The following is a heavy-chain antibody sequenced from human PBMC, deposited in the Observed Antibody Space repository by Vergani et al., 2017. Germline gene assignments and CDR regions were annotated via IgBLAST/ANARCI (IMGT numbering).Heavy chain of an antibody. CDR3: ARYKGYYYDSSGYYYAWYFDY. V-gene: IGHV4-34*01. CDR2: INHSGST. CDR1: GGSFSGYY. D-gene: IGHD3-22*01. Sequence: QVQLQQWGAGLLKPSETLSLTCAVYGGSFSGYYWSWIRQPPGKGLEWIGEINHSGSTNYNPSLKSRVTISVDTSKNQFSLKLSSVTAADTAVYYCARYKGYYYDSSGYYYAWYFDYWGQGTLVTVSS. J-gene: IGHJ4*02.